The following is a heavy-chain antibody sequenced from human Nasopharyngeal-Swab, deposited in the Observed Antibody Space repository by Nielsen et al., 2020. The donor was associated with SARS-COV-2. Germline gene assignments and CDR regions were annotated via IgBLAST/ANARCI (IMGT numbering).Heavy chain of an antibody. CDR2: FDPEDGET. CDR3: ARFSPPLYCNSPTCLATWFDP. V-gene: IGHV1-24*01. J-gene: IGHJ5*02. CDR1: GSTLTEIS. Sequence: ASVKVSCKVSGSTLTEISMHWVRQAPGRGLEWMGGFDPEDGETIYAQKFQGRVTMTTDTSTSTAYMELRSLRSGDTAVYYCARFSPPLYCNSPTCLATWFDPWGQGTLVTVSS. D-gene: IGHD2-2*01.